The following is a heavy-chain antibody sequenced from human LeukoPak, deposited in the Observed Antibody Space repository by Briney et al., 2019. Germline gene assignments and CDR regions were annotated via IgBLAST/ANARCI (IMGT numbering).Heavy chain of an antibody. J-gene: IGHJ4*02. V-gene: IGHV3-21*01. D-gene: IGHD6-19*01. CDR1: GFTFSTYG. CDR2: ISSISTYT. Sequence: PGGSLRLSCAASGFTFSTYGMIWVRQAPGKGPEWVSSISSISTYTHYADAVKGRFTISRDNTKNSLYLQMNSLRAEDTAVYYCARQEGGWYGEYWGQGTLVTVSS. CDR3: ARQEGGWYGEY.